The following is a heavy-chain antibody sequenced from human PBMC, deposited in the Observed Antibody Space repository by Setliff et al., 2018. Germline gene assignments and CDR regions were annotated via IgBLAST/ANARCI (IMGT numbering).Heavy chain of an antibody. CDR2: IDYSGST. CDR3: ARDGLGADTFDM. V-gene: IGHV4-59*01. J-gene: IGHJ3*02. CDR1: GGSISSYY. D-gene: IGHD3-3*01. Sequence: PSETLSLTCTVSGGSISSYYWSWIRQPPGKGLEWIGYIDYSGSTNYNPSLKSRVTISLDTSKNQFSLQLSSVTAADTAVYYCARDGLGADTFDMWGQGTMVTVSS.